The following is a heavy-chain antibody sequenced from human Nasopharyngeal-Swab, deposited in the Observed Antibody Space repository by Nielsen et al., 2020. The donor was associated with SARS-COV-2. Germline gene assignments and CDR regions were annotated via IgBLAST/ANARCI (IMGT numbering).Heavy chain of an antibody. D-gene: IGHD5-24*01. V-gene: IGHV2-70*01. CDR1: GFSLTTDAVG. J-gene: IGHJ6*02. Sequence: SGPTLVKPTQTLTLTCTFSGFSLTTDAVGVGWIRQPPGKALEWLALIDWDDDKYYSTSLKTRLTISKDTSKNQVVLTMTNMDPVDTATYYCARTTVEMATIADYYYYGMDVWGQGTTVTVSS. CDR2: IDWDDDK. CDR3: ARTTVEMATIADYYYYGMDV.